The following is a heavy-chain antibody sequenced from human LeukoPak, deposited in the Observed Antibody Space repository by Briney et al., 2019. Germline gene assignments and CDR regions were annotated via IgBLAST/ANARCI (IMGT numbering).Heavy chain of an antibody. CDR2: IQYDGISK. Sequence: GGSLRLSCAASGLIFSNYGMHWVRQAPGEGLEWVTFIQYDGISKYYADSVKGRFTISRDNSKNTLYLQMNSLRPEDTTVYYCVEEAGSVAGRFDHWGQGNMVTVSS. CDR3: VEEAGSVAGRFDH. J-gene: IGHJ4*02. V-gene: IGHV3-30*02. CDR1: GLIFSNYG. D-gene: IGHD6-19*01.